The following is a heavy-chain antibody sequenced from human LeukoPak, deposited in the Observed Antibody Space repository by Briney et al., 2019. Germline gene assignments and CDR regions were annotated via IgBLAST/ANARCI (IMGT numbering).Heavy chain of an antibody. D-gene: IGHD3-3*01. J-gene: IGHJ4*02. Sequence: GGSLRLSCAASGFTFSSYWMSWARQAPGKGLEWVANIKQDGSEKYYVDSVKGRFTISRDNAKNSLYLQMNSLRAEDTAVYYCARSQPYYDFWSGSPNYWGQGTLVTVSS. CDR2: IKQDGSEK. CDR3: ARSQPYYDFWSGSPNY. CDR1: GFTFSSYW. V-gene: IGHV3-7*01.